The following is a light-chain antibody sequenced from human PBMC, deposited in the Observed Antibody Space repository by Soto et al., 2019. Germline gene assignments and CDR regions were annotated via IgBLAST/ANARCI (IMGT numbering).Light chain of an antibody. V-gene: IGLV2-14*01. CDR3: SSFTGTSSLPYV. Sequence: QSALTQPASVSGSPGQSITISCTGTSSDVGGYNFVSWYQHHPGKAPKLMIYEVNNRPSGVSNRFSASKSGNTASLTISGLHPEDEADYYCSSFTGTSSLPYVFGAGTKVTVL. CDR1: SSDVGGYNF. CDR2: EVN. J-gene: IGLJ1*01.